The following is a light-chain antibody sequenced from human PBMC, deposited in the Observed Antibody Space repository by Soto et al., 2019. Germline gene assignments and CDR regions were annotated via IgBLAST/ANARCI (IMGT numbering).Light chain of an antibody. CDR1: QSISSY. J-gene: IGKJ1*01. CDR2: AAS. CDR3: QQSYSNPRT. V-gene: IGKV1-39*01. Sequence: DIHMTQSPSSLSAYVGDRVTITCRASQSISSYLHWFQQKPGKAPKLLIYAASNLQSGVPSRFSGSVSGTDCTLTISSLQPEDFATYYCQQSYSNPRTFGQGT.